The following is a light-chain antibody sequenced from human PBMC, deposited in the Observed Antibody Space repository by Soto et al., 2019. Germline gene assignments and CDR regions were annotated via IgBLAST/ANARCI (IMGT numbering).Light chain of an antibody. J-gene: IGLJ2*01. Sequence: QSVLTQPASVSGSPGQSITISCTGTSSNVGSYNLVSWYQQHPGEAPKLMIYEASKRPSGVSNRFSGSKSGNTASLTISELQAEDEADYYCCSYAGSDTMIFGGGTKLTVL. CDR2: EAS. CDR3: CSYAGSDTMI. V-gene: IGLV2-23*01. CDR1: SSNVGSYNL.